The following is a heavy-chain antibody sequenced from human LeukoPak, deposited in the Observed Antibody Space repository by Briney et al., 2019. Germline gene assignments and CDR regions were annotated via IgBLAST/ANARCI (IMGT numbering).Heavy chain of an antibody. CDR1: GFTFSNYW. V-gene: IGHV3-7*01. CDR2: IHQHGDEK. Sequence: GGSLRLSCAASGFTFSNYWMSWVRQAPGKGLEWVASIHQHGDEKYFVDSVRGRFTISRDNAKNSLYLQMSSLGAEDTAVYYCATLNGPLFEYWGQGTLVTVSS. D-gene: IGHD2-8*01. CDR3: ATLNGPLFEY. J-gene: IGHJ4*02.